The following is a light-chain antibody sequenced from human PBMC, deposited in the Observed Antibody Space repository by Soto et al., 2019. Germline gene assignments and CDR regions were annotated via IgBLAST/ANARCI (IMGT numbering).Light chain of an antibody. CDR1: QSISRY. Sequence: IQKPRSPSSLSAPVGERATTTCRASQSISRYLNWYQQKRGKAPKLXIYAASSLQSGVPSMFSGSGAGTDCTLPISSLQPEDFATDYCQQSYSSTPTFGQGTRLEIK. J-gene: IGKJ5*01. CDR2: AAS. V-gene: IGKV1-39*01. CDR3: QQSYSSTPT.